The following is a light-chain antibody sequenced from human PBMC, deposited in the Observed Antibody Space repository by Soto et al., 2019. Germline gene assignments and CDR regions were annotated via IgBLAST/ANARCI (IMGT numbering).Light chain of an antibody. CDR2: DGF. Sequence: DIQMTQSPSTLSASVGDRVTITCRASQSINNWLAWYQQKPGKAPKLLIYDGFSLESGVPLRFSGSGFVTEFTRTISSLQPDDSATYYCQQYKRYSLTFGGGTKVEIK. CDR3: QQYKRYSLT. V-gene: IGKV1-5*01. J-gene: IGKJ4*01. CDR1: QSINNW.